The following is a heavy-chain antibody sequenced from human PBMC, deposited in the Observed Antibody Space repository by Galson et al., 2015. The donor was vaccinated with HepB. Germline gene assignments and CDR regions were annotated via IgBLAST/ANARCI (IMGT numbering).Heavy chain of an antibody. Sequence: SVKVSCKASGYTFTSYTIHWVRQAPGQRLEWMAWINAGNGNTRYSQQFQGRVTITRDTSATTAYMELSSLRSEDTAVYYCARTYDYGDFLDFDFDYWGQGTLVTVSS. CDR2: INAGNGNT. J-gene: IGHJ4*02. V-gene: IGHV1-3*01. CDR1: GYTFTSYT. D-gene: IGHD4-17*01. CDR3: ARTYDYGDFLDFDFDY.